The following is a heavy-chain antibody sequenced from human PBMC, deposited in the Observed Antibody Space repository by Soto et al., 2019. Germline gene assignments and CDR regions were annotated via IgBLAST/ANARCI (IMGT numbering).Heavy chain of an antibody. V-gene: IGHV4-59*08. J-gene: IGHJ2*01. CDR3: ARPKGTTPAVWYFDL. Sequence: QVQLQESGPGLVKPSETLSLTCTVSGDSISSHYWSWIRQPPGKGLEWIGYVYHSGKTDSNPSLKSRVTISMDTSKNQISLSLTSVTAADTAVYYCARPKGTTPAVWYFDLWGRGTLVTVSS. CDR2: VYHSGKT. D-gene: IGHD2-2*01. CDR1: GDSISSHY.